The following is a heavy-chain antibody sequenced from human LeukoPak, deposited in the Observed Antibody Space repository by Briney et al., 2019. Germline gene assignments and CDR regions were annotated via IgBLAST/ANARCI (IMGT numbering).Heavy chain of an antibody. J-gene: IGHJ4*02. V-gene: IGHV3-7*01. D-gene: IGHD4-17*01. CDR1: GFTFSSYW. Sequence: GGSLRLSCAASGFTFSSYWMSWFRQAPGKGLEGVANIKQDGSEKYYVDSVKGRFTISRDNAKNSLYLQMNSLRAEDTAVYYCARDDTVTLVDYWGQGTLVTVSS. CDR3: ARDDTVTLVDY. CDR2: IKQDGSEK.